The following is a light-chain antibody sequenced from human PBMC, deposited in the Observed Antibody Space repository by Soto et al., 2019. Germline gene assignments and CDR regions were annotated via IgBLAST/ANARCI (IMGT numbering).Light chain of an antibody. CDR2: GAS. J-gene: IGKJ2*01. V-gene: IGKV3-20*01. Sequence: EIVLTQSPGTLSLSPGQRATLSCRASQSVSSSSLAWYQQRPGQAPRLLIYGASRRATGIPDRFSGSGSGTDFTLPTSRLEPEDFAVYYCQLYGASPKYTFGQGTKLEIK. CDR1: QSVSSSS. CDR3: QLYGASPKYT.